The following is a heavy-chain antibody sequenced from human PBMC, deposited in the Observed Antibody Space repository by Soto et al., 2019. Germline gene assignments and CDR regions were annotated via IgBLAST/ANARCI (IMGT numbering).Heavy chain of an antibody. CDR1: GGSITTGGRY. J-gene: IGHJ3*02. V-gene: IGHV4-31*02. CDR2: IYYSGNT. CDR3: AQALVFTGGDGFDI. Sequence: QVRLQEWGPGLVKPSQTLSLKCSVSGGSITTGGRYWSWIRQLPGKGLEWIGDIYYSGNTYYNASLKSRVTISVEAAKNQFSLKLSSVTAAETAVYYCAQALVFTGGDGFDIWGQGRLVTVSS. D-gene: IGHD1-1*01.